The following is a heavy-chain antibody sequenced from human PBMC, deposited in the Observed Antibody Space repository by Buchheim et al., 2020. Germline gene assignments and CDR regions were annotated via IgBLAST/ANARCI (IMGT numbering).Heavy chain of an antibody. CDR1: GGSITSSHW. Sequence: QVQLQESGPGLVKPSGTLSLTCAVSGGSITSSHWWTWVRQPPGKGLEWIGEIYHTGSTNYRPSLASRVTILVDRSKNPFSPTLRSGTAADTGFYYCARDPSSSATFDSWGQGTL. D-gene: IGHD2-2*01. V-gene: IGHV4-4*02. J-gene: IGHJ5*01. CDR3: ARDPSSSATFDS. CDR2: IYHTGST.